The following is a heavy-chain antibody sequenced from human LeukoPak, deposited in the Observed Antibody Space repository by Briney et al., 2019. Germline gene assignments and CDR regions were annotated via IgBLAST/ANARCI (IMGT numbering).Heavy chain of an antibody. CDR3: ARSGRGGAFDI. V-gene: IGHV3-74*01. D-gene: IGHD1-26*01. J-gene: IGHJ3*02. Sequence: GGSLRLSCEGSGFTLSSNWMHWVRQGPGKGLVWLSRIYSDGSRTNYADSVKGRFTISGDNAKNTLYLQMNSLRAEDTAVYYCARSGRGGAFDIWGQGTMVTVSS. CDR1: GFTLSSNW. CDR2: IYSDGSRT.